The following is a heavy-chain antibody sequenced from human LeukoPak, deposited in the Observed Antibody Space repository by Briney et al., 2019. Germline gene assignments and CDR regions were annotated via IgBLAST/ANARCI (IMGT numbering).Heavy chain of an antibody. Sequence: RGSLRLSCVASGFTFRNYWMTWVRQAPGTGLEWVANINQDESTKSYGDSVRGRFTISRDNAKNSLYLHMNSLRAEDTAVYYCARDQSKDSLDSWGQGTLVTVSS. D-gene: IGHD2-15*01. J-gene: IGHJ5*01. CDR2: INQDESTK. V-gene: IGHV3-7*04. CDR3: ARDQSKDSLDS. CDR1: GFTFRNYW.